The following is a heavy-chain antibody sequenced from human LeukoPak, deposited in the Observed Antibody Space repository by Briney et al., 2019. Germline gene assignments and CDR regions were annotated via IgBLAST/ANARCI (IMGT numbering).Heavy chain of an antibody. J-gene: IGHJ3*02. V-gene: IGHV1-69*04. CDR1: GGTFSSYA. CDR2: IIPILGIA. CDR3: ASLRSIAAADDAFDI. D-gene: IGHD6-13*01. Sequence: SVKVSCKASGGTFSSYAISWVRQAPGQGLEWMGRIIPILGIANYAQKFQGRVTITTDESTSTAYMELSSLRSEDTAVYYCASLRSIAAADDAFDIWGQGTMVTVSS.